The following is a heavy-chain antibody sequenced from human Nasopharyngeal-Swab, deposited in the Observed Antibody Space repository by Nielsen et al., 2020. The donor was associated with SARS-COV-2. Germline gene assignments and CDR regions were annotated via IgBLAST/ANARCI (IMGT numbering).Heavy chain of an antibody. CDR1: GGSISSYY. D-gene: IGHD6-19*01. J-gene: IGHJ6*03. CDR2: IYYSGST. V-gene: IGHV4-59*01. Sequence: SETLSLTCTVSGGSISSYYWSWIRQHPGQGLERIGYIYYSGSTNYNPSLKSRVPISVDTSKNQFSLKLSSVTAADTAVYYCARVKREWLGIYYYYMDVWGKGTTVTVSS. CDR3: ARVKREWLGIYYYYMDV.